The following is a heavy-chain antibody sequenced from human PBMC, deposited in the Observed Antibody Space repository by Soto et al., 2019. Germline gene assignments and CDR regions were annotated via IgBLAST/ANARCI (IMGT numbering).Heavy chain of an antibody. J-gene: IGHJ4*02. V-gene: IGHV3-30*03. CDR2: ISYDGSNK. Sequence: GGSLRLSCAASGFTFDDYAMHWVRQAPGKGLEWVAVISYDGSNKYYADSVKGRFTISRDNSKNTLYLQMNSLRAEDTAVYYASTFDYWGQGTLVTVSS. CDR1: GFTFDDYA. CDR3: STFDY.